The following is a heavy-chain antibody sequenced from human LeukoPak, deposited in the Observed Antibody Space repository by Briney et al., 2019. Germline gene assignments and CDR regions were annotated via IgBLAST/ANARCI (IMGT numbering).Heavy chain of an antibody. CDR2: ISYDGSNK. D-gene: IGHD3-22*01. CDR1: GFTFSSYG. J-gene: IGHJ4*02. Sequence: PGRSLRLSCAASGFTFSSYGMHWVRQAPGKGLEWVAVISYDGSNKYYADSVKGRFTISRDNSKNTLYLQMNSLRAEDTAVYYCARDLYYDSSGYYYGEGLGDYWGQGTLVTVSS. V-gene: IGHV3-30*03. CDR3: ARDLYYDSSGYYYGEGLGDY.